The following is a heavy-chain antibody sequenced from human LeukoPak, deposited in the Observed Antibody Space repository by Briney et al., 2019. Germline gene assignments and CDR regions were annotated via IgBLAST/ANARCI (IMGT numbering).Heavy chain of an antibody. CDR1: GFSFSTYA. V-gene: IGHV3-23*01. CDR3: AKFACTSTHCYNNF. Sequence: GGSLRLSCAASGFSFSTYAMNWVRQAPGKGLEWVSAISGSDDTTYYAESVKGRFTISRDNSKNTLLLQLNSLRVEDTAVYYCAKFACTSTHCYNNFWGQGTLVTVSS. D-gene: IGHD2-2*02. CDR2: ISGSDDTT. J-gene: IGHJ1*01.